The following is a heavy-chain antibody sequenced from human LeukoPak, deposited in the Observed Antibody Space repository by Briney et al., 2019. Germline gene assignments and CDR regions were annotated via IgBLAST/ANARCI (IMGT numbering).Heavy chain of an antibody. J-gene: IGHJ5*02. CDR3: ARTLSGSYYVRWFDP. V-gene: IGHV4-61*02. CDR2: IYTSGST. CDR1: GGSISSGSYY. D-gene: IGHD1-26*01. Sequence: SETLSLTCTVSGGSISSGSYYWSWIRQPAGKGLEWIGRIYTSGSTNYNPSLKSRVTISVDTSKNQFSLKLSSVTAADTAVYYCARTLSGSYYVRWFDPWGQGTLVTISS.